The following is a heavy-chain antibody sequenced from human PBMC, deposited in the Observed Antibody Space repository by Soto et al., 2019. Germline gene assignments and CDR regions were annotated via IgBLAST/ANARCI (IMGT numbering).Heavy chain of an antibody. Sequence: QVQLEESGPGLVRPSETLSLTCSVSGVSITSYYWSWIRQSAGGGLEWMGRINTDGLSTYSPSFKSRLTMSPDTAKNQVSLRLISVTAADTAVYFCARVPVAVAATEDYYGLDVWGQGTTFTVSS. CDR2: INTDGLS. J-gene: IGHJ6*02. D-gene: IGHD2-15*01. V-gene: IGHV4-4*07. CDR1: GVSITSYY. CDR3: ARVPVAVAATEDYYGLDV.